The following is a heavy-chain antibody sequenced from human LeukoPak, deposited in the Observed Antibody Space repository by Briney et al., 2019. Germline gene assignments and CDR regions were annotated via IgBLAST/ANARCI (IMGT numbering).Heavy chain of an antibody. V-gene: IGHV4-34*01. CDR3: ARGPWYYSSGDC. D-gene: IGHD6-25*01. Sequence: SETLSLTCTVSGGSISSSYWSWIRQPPGKGLEWIGEINHSGSTNYNPSLKSRVTISIDTSKNQFSLKLTSVTAADTAVYYCARGPWYYSSGDCWGQGTLVTVSS. J-gene: IGHJ4*02. CDR2: INHSGST. CDR1: GGSISSSY.